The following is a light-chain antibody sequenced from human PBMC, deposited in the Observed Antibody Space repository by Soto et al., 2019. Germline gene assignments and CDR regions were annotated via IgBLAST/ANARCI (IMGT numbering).Light chain of an antibody. V-gene: IGKV3-20*01. Sequence: EIVLTQSPATLSLSPGERATLSCRACQSVSSNLAWYQQKPGQSPRLLIYGASSRATGIPDRFSGSGSGTDFTLTISRLEPEDFAVYYCQQYGSSPKTFGQGTKVDIK. CDR2: GAS. J-gene: IGKJ1*01. CDR3: QQYGSSPKT. CDR1: QSVSSN.